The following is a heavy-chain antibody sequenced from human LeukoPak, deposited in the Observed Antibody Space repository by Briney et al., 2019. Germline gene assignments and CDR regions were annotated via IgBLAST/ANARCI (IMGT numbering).Heavy chain of an antibody. Sequence: SQTLSLTCTVSGGSISSGGYYWSWIRQPPGKGLEWIGYIYHSGSTYYNPSLKSRVTISVDRSKNQFSLKLSSVTAADTAVYYCASHAAAEAFDIWGQGTMVTVSS. D-gene: IGHD6-13*01. V-gene: IGHV4-30-2*01. CDR2: IYHSGST. J-gene: IGHJ3*02. CDR1: GGSISSGGYY. CDR3: ASHAAAEAFDI.